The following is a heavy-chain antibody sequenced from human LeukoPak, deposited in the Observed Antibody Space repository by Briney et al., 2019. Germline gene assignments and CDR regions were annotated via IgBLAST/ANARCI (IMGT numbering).Heavy chain of an antibody. CDR1: GGSFSGYY. Sequence: PSETLSLTCAVYGGSFSGYYWSWIRQPPGKGLEWIGEINHSGSTNYNPSLKSRVTISVDTPKNQFSLKLSSVTAADTAVYYCARRGAARRYDGLDVWGLGTTVTVS. CDR2: INHSGST. V-gene: IGHV4-34*01. CDR3: ARRGAARRYDGLDV. D-gene: IGHD6-6*01. J-gene: IGHJ6*02.